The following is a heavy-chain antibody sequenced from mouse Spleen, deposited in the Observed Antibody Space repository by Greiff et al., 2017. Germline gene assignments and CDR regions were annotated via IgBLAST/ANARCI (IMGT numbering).Heavy chain of an antibody. CDR2: ISSGSSTI. CDR1: GFTFSDYG. D-gene: IGHD2-14*01. J-gene: IGHJ4*01. CDR3: ASRDDEAMDY. Sequence: EVHLVESGGGLVKPGGSLKLSCAASGFTFSDYGMHWVRQAPEKGLEWVAYISSGSSTIYYADTVKGRFTISRDNAKNTLFLQMTSLRSEDTAMYYCASRDDEAMDYWGQGTSVTVSS. V-gene: IGHV5-17*01.